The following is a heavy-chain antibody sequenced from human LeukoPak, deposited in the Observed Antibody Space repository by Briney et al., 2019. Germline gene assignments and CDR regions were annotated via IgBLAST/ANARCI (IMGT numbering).Heavy chain of an antibody. D-gene: IGHD3-22*01. Sequence: GGSLRLSCAASGFTFSSYWMSWVRQAPGKGLEWVANIKQDGSEKYYVDSVKGRFTISRDNAKNSLYLQMNSLRAEDTAVYYCARVDYYDSSGYYLFDYWGQGTLVTVSS. CDR1: GFTFSSYW. CDR3: ARVDYYDSSGYYLFDY. J-gene: IGHJ4*02. V-gene: IGHV3-7*01. CDR2: IKQDGSEK.